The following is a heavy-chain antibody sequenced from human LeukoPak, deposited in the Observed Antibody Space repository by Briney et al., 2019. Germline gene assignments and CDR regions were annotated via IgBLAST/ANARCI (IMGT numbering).Heavy chain of an antibody. CDR3: ARTTPYDSSGYYYGEANDY. D-gene: IGHD3-22*01. J-gene: IGHJ4*02. V-gene: IGHV4-59*01. CDR2: IYYSGST. CDR1: GGSISSYY. Sequence: SETLSLTCTVSGGSISSYYWSWLRQPPGKGLEWIGYIYYSGSTNYNPSLKSRVTISVDTSKNQFSLKLSSVTAADTAVYYCARTTPYDSSGYYYGEANDYWGQGTLVTVSS.